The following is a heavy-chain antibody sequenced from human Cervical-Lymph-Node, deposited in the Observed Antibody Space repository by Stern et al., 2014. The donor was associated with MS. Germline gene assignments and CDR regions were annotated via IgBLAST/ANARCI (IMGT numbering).Heavy chain of an antibody. J-gene: IGHJ4*02. CDR1: GGSISSGGYY. CDR2: IYYSGST. D-gene: IGHD6-13*01. CDR3: ARGGIAAAGYFDY. V-gene: IGHV4-31*03. Sequence: QVQLQESGPGLVKPSQTLSLTCTVSGGSISSGGYYWIWIRQHPGKGLEWIGYIYYSGSTYYNPSLKSRVTISVDTSKNQFSLKLSXXXXXXTAVYYCARGGIAAAGYFDYWGQGTLVTVXS.